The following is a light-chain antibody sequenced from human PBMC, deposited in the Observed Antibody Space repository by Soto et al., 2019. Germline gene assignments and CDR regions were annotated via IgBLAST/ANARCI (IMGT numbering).Light chain of an antibody. CDR3: SSYTNINTRACV. J-gene: IGLJ1*01. CDR1: SGDIGSYNR. Sequence: QAVVTQPASVSGSPGQSITISCTGTSGDIGSYNRVSWYQQHPGKAPKLIIYEVTDRPSGVSNRFSGSKSGNMASLTISGLQAEDEAEYYCSSYTNINTRACVFGTGTKLTVL. V-gene: IGLV2-14*01. CDR2: EVT.